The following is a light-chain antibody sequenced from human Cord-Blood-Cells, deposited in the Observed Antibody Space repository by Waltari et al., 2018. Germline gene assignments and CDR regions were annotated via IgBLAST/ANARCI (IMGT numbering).Light chain of an antibody. V-gene: IGKV3-11*01. Sequence: ELVVTHSPAPLSFSPGQSATLSCRASQNVSSYLAWYQQKPGQAPRLLIYDASNRATGIPARFSGSGSGTDFTLTISSLEPEDFAVYYCQQRSNWLYSFGQGTKLEIK. J-gene: IGKJ2*03. CDR1: QNVSSY. CDR2: DAS. CDR3: QQRSNWLYS.